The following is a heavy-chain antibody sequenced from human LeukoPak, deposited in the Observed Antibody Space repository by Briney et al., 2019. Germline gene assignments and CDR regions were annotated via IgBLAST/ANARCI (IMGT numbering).Heavy chain of an antibody. CDR3: ARAIAGQGYYYMDV. J-gene: IGHJ6*03. CDR1: GYTFTSYA. V-gene: IGHV7-4-1*02. D-gene: IGHD6-13*01. Sequence: ASVKVSCKASGYTFTSYAMNWVRQAPGQGLEWMGWINTNTGNPTYAQGFTGRFVFSLDTSVSTACLQISSLKAEDTAVYYCARAIAGQGYYYMDVWGKGTTVTVSS. CDR2: INTNTGNP.